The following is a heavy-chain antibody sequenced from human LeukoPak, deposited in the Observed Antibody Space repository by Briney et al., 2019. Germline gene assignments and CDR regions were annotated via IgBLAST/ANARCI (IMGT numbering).Heavy chain of an antibody. J-gene: IGHJ2*01. CDR1: GGSFSGYY. CDR3: ARGLVKMVVQYTSFDL. D-gene: IGHD3-9*01. V-gene: IGHV4-34*01. CDR2: INHSGST. Sequence: SETLSLTCAVYGGSFSGYYWSWIRQPPGKGLEWIGEINHSGSTNYNPSLKSRVTISVDTSKNQFSLKLSSVTAADTAVYYCARGLVKMVVQYTSFDLWGRGTLVTVSS.